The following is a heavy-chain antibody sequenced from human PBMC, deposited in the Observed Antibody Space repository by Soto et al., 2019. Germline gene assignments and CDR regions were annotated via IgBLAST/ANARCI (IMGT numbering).Heavy chain of an antibody. CDR3: ARHDYGDGKIDY. V-gene: IGHV4-39*01. D-gene: IGHD4-17*01. CDR2: IYYSGGT. Sequence: QLQLQESGPGLVKPSETLSLTCTVSGGSISSSSYYWGWIRQPPGKGLEWIGCIYYSGGTYYNPSLKSRDTISVDTSKNQFSLKLSSVTAADSAVYYCARHDYGDGKIDYWGQGTLVTVSS. J-gene: IGHJ4*02. CDR1: GGSISSSSYY.